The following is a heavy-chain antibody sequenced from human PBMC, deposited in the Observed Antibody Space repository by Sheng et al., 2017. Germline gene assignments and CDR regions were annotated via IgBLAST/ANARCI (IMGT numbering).Heavy chain of an antibody. D-gene: IGHD3-22*01. CDR2: IYYSGST. J-gene: IGHJ6*03. CDR3: ARLHDSSGSDYYYYMTS. Sequence: QLQLQESGPGLVKPSETLSLTCTVSGGSISSSSYYWGWIRQPPGKGLEWIGSIYYSGSTYYNPSLKSRVTISVDTSKNQFSLKLSSVTAADTAVYYCARLHDSSGSDYYYYMTSGAKGPTVTVS. V-gene: IGHV4-39*01. CDR1: GGSISSSSYY.